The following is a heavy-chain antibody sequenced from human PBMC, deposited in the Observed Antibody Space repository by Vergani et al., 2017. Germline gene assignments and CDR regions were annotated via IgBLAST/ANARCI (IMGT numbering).Heavy chain of an antibody. D-gene: IGHD3-3*01. CDR2: IYYSGST. CDR3: ARAREDYDFWSGYFHTGGDYYYYYMDV. Sequence: QVQLQESGPGLVKPSQTLSLTCTVSGGSISSGGYYWSWIRQHPGKGLEWIGYIYYSGSTYYNPSLKSRVTISVDTSKNQFSLKLSSVTAADTAVYYCARAREDYDFWSGYFHTGGDYYYYYMDVWGKGTTVTVSS. V-gene: IGHV4-31*03. J-gene: IGHJ6*03. CDR1: GGSISSGGYY.